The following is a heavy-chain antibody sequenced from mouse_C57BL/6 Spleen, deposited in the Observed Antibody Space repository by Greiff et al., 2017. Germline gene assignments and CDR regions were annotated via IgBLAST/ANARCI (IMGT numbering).Heavy chain of an antibody. CDR3: TREDYDYDGAMDY. Sequence: VQLQQSGAELVRPGASVTLSCKASGYTFTDYEMHWVKQTPVHGLEWIGAIDPETGGTAYNQKFKGKAILTADKSSSTAYMGLRSLTSEDSAVYYCTREDYDYDGAMDYWGQGTSVTVSS. V-gene: IGHV1-15*01. D-gene: IGHD2-4*01. CDR1: GYTFTDYE. CDR2: IDPETGGT. J-gene: IGHJ4*01.